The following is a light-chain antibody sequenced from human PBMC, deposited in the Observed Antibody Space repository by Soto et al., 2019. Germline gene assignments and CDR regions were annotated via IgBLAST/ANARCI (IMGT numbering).Light chain of an antibody. J-gene: IGKJ5*01. CDR3: QQYVNSPGT. Sequence: EIELTQAPATLSLSPGDRATPSSRASQSLSINYLAWYQQKPGQAPRLLIYHASSGAAGIPDRFSGSGSGADFTLTISRLEPEDFAVYYCQQYVNSPGTFGQGTRLEIK. CDR1: QSLSINY. V-gene: IGKV3-20*01. CDR2: HAS.